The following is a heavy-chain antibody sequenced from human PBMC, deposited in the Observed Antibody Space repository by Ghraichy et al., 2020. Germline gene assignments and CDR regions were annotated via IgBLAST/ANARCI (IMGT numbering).Heavy chain of an antibody. CDR1: GFTVSSHY. CDR2: IYSGGST. D-gene: IGHD5-18*01. J-gene: IGHJ6*02. V-gene: IGHV3-66*02. CDR3: ARDKGNEQLWLMDYYYGMDV. Sequence: GGSLRLSCAASGFTVSSHYMSWVRQAPGKGLEWVSVIYSGGSTYYADSVKGRFTISRDNSKNTLYLQMNSLRAEDTAVYYCARDKGNEQLWLMDYYYGMDVWGQGTTVTVSS.